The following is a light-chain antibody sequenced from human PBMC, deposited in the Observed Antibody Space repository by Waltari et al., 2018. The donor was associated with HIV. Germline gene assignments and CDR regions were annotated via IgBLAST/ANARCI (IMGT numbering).Light chain of an antibody. V-gene: IGKV6-21*01. Sequence: EIVLTQSPDFNPVTQKEKVTTPCRASQGIGSSLPWYQQKPDQSPKLLIKYASQSFSGVPSRFSGSGSGTDFTLTINSLEAEDAATYYCHQSSSLRYSFGQGTKLEIK. CDR2: YAS. CDR1: QGIGSS. J-gene: IGKJ2*03. CDR3: HQSSSLRYS.